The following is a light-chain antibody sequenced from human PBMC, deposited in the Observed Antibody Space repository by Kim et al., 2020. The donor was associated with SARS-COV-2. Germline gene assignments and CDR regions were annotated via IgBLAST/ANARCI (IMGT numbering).Light chain of an antibody. J-gene: IGLJ1*01. CDR3: QAWDSSTLSYV. V-gene: IGLV3-1*01. CDR2: QDS. CDR1: NLGDKH. Sequence: SPGQTASITRSGDNLGDKHACWLQQKPGQSPVLVIYQDSKRPSGIPERFSGSNSGKIATLTISGTHAMDEADYYCQAWDSSTLSYVFGTGTKSPS.